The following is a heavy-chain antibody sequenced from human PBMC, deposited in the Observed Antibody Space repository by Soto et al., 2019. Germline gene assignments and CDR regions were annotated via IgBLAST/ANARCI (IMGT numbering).Heavy chain of an antibody. D-gene: IGHD4-17*01. CDR1: GFTFSSYS. CDR2: ISSSSSYI. J-gene: IGHJ5*01. CDR3: ARVRGYGGYGFQS. Sequence: EVQLVESGGGLVKPGGSLRLSCAASGFTFSSYSMNWVRQAPGKGLEWVSSISSSSSYIYYADSVKGRFTISRDNAKNSLYRRMHSQRAEDTAVYYCARVRGYGGYGFQSWGQGTLVTVSS. V-gene: IGHV3-21*01.